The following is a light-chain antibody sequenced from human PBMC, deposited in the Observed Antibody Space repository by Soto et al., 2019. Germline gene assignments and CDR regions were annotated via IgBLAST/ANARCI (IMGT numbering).Light chain of an antibody. Sequence: QSALTQPASVSGSPGQSITISCTGTSTDVGAYNFVSWYQQHPGKAPKLMIYEVSNRPSGVSYRFSGSKSGNTASLTISGLQAEDEADYFCSSYTSSSTVLFGGGTKVTVL. V-gene: IGLV2-14*01. CDR1: STDVGAYNF. J-gene: IGLJ2*01. CDR2: EVS. CDR3: SSYTSSSTVL.